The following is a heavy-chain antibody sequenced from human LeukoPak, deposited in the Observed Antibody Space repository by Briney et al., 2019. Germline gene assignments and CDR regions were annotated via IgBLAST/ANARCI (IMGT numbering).Heavy chain of an antibody. CDR3: ARDLSAVYSSGWYL. J-gene: IGHJ5*02. D-gene: IGHD6-19*01. V-gene: IGHV3-7*01. CDR1: GFTFSSYW. Sequence: PGGSLRLSCAASGFTFSSYWMSWVRQAPGKGLEWVANIKQDGSEKYYVDSVKGRFTISRDNAKNSLYLQMNSLRAEDTAVYYCARDLSAVYSSGWYLWGQGTLVTVSS. CDR2: IKQDGSEK.